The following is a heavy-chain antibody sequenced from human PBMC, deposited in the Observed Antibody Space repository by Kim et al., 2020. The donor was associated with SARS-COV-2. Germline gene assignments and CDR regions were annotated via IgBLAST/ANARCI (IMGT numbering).Heavy chain of an antibody. J-gene: IGHJ4*02. D-gene: IGHD7-27*01. CDR1: GFTFSSYA. V-gene: IGHV3-23*01. CDR2: ISSSFDSK. Sequence: GGSLRLSCAASGFTFSSYAMSWVRQAPGKGLEWVSAISSSFDSKYYADSGKGRFTISRDNSKNTLYLQMNSLRAEDTAVYYCAGPWGYWGQGTLVTVSS. CDR3: AGPWGY.